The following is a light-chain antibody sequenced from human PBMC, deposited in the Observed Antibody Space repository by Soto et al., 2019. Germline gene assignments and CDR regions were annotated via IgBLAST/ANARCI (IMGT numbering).Light chain of an antibody. CDR3: QQYNGYWT. V-gene: IGKV1-5*03. CDR1: QSISDS. Sequence: DIQMTQSPSTLSAPVGDRDTITCRARQSISDSLAWYQQKPGKDPKLLIYEASSLKSGVPSRFSGSRSGTEYPLAISSLQPDDFATYYCQQYNGYWTFGQGTKVEIK. J-gene: IGKJ1*01. CDR2: EAS.